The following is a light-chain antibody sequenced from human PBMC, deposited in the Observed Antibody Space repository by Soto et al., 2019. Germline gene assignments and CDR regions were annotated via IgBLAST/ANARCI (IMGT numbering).Light chain of an antibody. CDR2: DAS. V-gene: IGKV1-5*01. J-gene: IGKJ1*01. CDR1: QSVRCF. CDR3: QQYETFSGT. Sequence: DIQMTQSPSTLSASVGDTVTVTCRASQSVRCFLAWYQQKPGEAPKLLIYDASALPRGVPSRFSGSGSGTKFTLTIASLQPDDFATYYCQQYETFSGTFGPGTKVDIK.